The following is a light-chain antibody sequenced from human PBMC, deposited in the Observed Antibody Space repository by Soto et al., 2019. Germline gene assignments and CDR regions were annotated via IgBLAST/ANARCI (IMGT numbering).Light chain of an antibody. CDR1: QSISSY. CDR2: SAS. Sequence: DIQMTQSPSSLSASAGDRVTITCRASQSISSYLNWYQQKPGRAPKVLIYSASTLQGGVPSRFSGSGSGTDFTLTINSLQPEDFATYYRQQTFSPVITFGGGTKVDIK. V-gene: IGKV1-39*01. CDR3: QQTFSPVIT. J-gene: IGKJ4*01.